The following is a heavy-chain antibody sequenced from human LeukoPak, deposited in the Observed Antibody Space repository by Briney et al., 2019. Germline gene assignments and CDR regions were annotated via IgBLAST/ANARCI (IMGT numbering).Heavy chain of an antibody. J-gene: IGHJ4*02. V-gene: IGHV1-2*02. Sequence: ASVKASCKASGYTLTGYYIHWVRQAPGQGLEWMGWINPNSGDTHYAQKFQGRVTMTRDTSISTAYMELSRVSSDDTAVYYCTRDSPPDYWGQGTLVTVSS. CDR1: GYTLTGYY. CDR2: INPNSGDT. CDR3: TRDSPPDY.